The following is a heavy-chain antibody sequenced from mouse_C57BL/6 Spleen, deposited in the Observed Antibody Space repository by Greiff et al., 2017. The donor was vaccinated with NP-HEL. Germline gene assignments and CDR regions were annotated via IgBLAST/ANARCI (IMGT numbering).Heavy chain of an antibody. D-gene: IGHD2-2*01. CDR3: ARSLSTMVTTRDYYAMDY. CDR2: INPSTGGT. CDR1: GYSFTGYY. V-gene: IGHV1-43*01. J-gene: IGHJ4*01. Sequence: VKLMESGPELVKPGASVKISCKASGYSFTGYYMHWVKQSSEKSLEFIGEINPSTGGTSYNQKFKGKATLTVDKSSSTAYMQLKSLTSEDSAVYYCARSLSTMVTTRDYYAMDYWGQGTSVTVSS.